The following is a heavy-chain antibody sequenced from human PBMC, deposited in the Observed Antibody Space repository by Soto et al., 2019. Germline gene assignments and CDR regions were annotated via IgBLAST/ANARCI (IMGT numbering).Heavy chain of an antibody. CDR3: ARGAAIDC. CDR2: IYHSGST. V-gene: IGHV4-30-2*01. CDR1: GASISSGGYS. Sequence: SETLSLTCAVSGASISSGGYSWSWIRQPPGKGLEWIGYIYHSGSTYYNPSLKSRVTISIDRSNNQFSLKLSSVTAADTAVYYCARGAAIDCWGQGTLVTVSS. J-gene: IGHJ4*02.